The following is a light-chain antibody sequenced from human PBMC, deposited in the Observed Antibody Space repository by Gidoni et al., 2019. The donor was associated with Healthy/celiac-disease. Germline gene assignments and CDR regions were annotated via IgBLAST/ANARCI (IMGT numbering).Light chain of an antibody. V-gene: IGKV3-20*01. CDR1: QSVSSSY. CDR2: GAS. J-gene: IGKJ2*01. CDR3: QQDGSSPYT. Sequence: DIVLTQSPGTLSLSPGERATLSCRASQSVSSSYLAWYQQKPGQAPRLLIYGASSRPTGIPDRFSGSGSGTDFTLTISRLEPEDFAVYYCQQDGSSPYTFGQXTKLEIK.